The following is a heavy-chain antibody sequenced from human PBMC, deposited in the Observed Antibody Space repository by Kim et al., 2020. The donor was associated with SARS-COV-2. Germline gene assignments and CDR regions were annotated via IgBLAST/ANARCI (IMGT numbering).Heavy chain of an antibody. CDR1: GGSISSYY. CDR3: ARGTEQHPGGNWFDP. V-gene: IGHV4-59*01. D-gene: IGHD6-13*01. Sequence: SETLSLTCTVSGGSISSYYWSWIRQPPGKGLEWIGYIYYSGSTNYNPSLKSRVTISVDTSKNQFSLKLSSVTAADTAVYYCARGTEQHPGGNWFDPWGQGTLVTVSS. CDR2: IYYSGST. J-gene: IGHJ5*02.